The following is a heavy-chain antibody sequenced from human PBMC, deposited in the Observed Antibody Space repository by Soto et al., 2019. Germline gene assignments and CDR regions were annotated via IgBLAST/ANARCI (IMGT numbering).Heavy chain of an antibody. J-gene: IGHJ6*02. V-gene: IGHV1-46*01. CDR1: GYTFTSYY. CDR2: INPSGGST. D-gene: IGHD6-13*01. CDR3: AREIAAAGSYYYGMDV. Sequence: VKVSCKASGYTFTSYYMHWVRQAPGQGLEWMGIINPSGGSTSYAQKFQGRVTMTRDTSTSTVYMELSSLRSEDTAVYYCAREIAAAGSYYYGMDVWGQGTTVTVSS.